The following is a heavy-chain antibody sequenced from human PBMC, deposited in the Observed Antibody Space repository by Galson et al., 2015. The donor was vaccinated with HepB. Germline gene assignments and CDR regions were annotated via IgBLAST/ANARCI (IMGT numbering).Heavy chain of an antibody. Sequence: PALVKPTQTLTLTCTFSGFSLSTSGVGVGWIRQPPGKALEWLALIYWDDDKRYSPSLKSRLTITKDTSKNQVVLTMTNMDPVDTATYYCAHSTGGEWLHAFDIWGQGTMVTVSS. CDR2: IYWDDDK. D-gene: IGHD3-3*01. J-gene: IGHJ3*02. CDR1: GFSLSTSGVG. V-gene: IGHV2-5*02. CDR3: AHSTGGEWLHAFDI.